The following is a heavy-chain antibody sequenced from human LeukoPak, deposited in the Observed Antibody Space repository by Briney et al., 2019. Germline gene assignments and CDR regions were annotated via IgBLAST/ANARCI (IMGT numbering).Heavy chain of an antibody. CDR1: GDSIGSSTYY. CDR2: INYSGTT. Sequence: SETLSLTCTVSGDSIGSSTYYWGWIRQPPAKGLEWIGNINYSGTTYYNPSLKSRVTISVDTSKNQFSLKLNSVTAADTAVYYCARRNVVVPAAMARAFDIWGQGTVVTVSS. D-gene: IGHD2-2*01. CDR3: ARRNVVVPAAMARAFDI. V-gene: IGHV4-39*01. J-gene: IGHJ3*02.